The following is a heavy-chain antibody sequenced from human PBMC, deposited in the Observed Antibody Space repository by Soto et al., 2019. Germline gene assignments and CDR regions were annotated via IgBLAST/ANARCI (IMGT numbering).Heavy chain of an antibody. CDR2: IGGDGSNK. J-gene: IGHJ4*02. CDR1: GFMFSSHG. CDR3: GPDTLDY. V-gene: IGHV3-33*01. Sequence: QVQLVESGGGVVQPGRSLRLSCAASGFMFSSHGMHWIRQAPGKGLEWVAVIGGDGSNKYYADSVKGRFTISRDNSKNTLYLQMNSLRVEDTAVYYCGPDTLDYWGQGTLVTVSS.